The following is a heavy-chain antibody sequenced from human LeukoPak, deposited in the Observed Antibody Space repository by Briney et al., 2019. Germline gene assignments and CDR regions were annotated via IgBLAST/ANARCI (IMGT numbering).Heavy chain of an antibody. CDR3: AKASVSSSWGTCYFDY. J-gene: IGHJ4*02. Sequence: GGSLRLSCAASGFTFSSYAMSWVRQAPGKGLEWVSVISGSGGSTYYADSVKGRFTISRDNSKNTLYLQMNSLRAEDTAVYYCAKASVSSSWGTCYFDYWGQGTLVTVSS. CDR2: ISGSGGST. V-gene: IGHV3-23*01. D-gene: IGHD6-13*01. CDR1: GFTFSSYA.